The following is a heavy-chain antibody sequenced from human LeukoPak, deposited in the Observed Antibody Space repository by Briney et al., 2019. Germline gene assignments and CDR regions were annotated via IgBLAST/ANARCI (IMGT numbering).Heavy chain of an antibody. CDR2: IYYSGST. CDR1: GGSISSGGYY. Sequence: PSQTLSLTCTVSGGSISSGGYYWSWIRQHPGTGLEWIGYIYYSGSTYYNPSLKSRVTISVDTSKNQFSLKLSSVTAADTAVYYCARYCSGGSCYSALEYFQHWGQGTLVTVSS. D-gene: IGHD2-15*01. CDR3: ARYCSGGSCYSALEYFQH. V-gene: IGHV4-31*03. J-gene: IGHJ1*01.